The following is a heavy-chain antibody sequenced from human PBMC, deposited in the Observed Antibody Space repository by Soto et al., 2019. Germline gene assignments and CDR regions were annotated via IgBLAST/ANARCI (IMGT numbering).Heavy chain of an antibody. CDR2: ISSSSTTI. Sequence: EVQLVESGGGLAQPGGSLRLSCAASGFIFSSYSMNWVRQAPGKGLEWVSYISSSSTTIYYAESVKGRFTISRDNAKNSLYLQMNSLGAEDTAVYYRASDRVPYSSGCLHCVHGTLVTVSS. CDR1: GFIFSSYS. J-gene: IGHJ1*01. D-gene: IGHD6-19*01. V-gene: IGHV3-48*01. CDR3: ASDRVPYSSGCLH.